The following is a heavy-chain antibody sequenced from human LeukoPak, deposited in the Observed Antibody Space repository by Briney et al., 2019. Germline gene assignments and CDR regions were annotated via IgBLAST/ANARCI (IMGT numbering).Heavy chain of an antibody. CDR1: GGSISSSSYY. CDR2: IYYSGST. CDR3: ARLSRSGYVNDKGGSIDY. J-gene: IGHJ4*02. D-gene: IGHD5-12*01. V-gene: IGHV4-39*01. Sequence: SETLSLTCTVSGGSISSSSYYWSWIRQPPGKGLEWIGSIYYSGSTYYNPSLKSRVTISVDTSKNQFSLKLSSVTAADTAVYYCARLSRSGYVNDKGGSIDYWGQGTLVTVSS.